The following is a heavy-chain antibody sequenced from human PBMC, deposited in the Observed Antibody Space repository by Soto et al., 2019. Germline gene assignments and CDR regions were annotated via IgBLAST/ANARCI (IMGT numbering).Heavy chain of an antibody. CDR1: GFTFSTHA. J-gene: IGHJ4*02. V-gene: IGHV3-30-3*01. CDR2: VSFDGSNK. Sequence: QVQLVESGGGVVQPGRSLRLSCAASGFTFSTHAMHWVRQAPGKGLECVAIVSFDGSNKYYADSVKGRFTISRYNSKNTIYLQMSGLPPEDTAVYYCARDQSGITTTGGGRIDHWGQGTLVPVSS. CDR3: ARDQSGITTTGGGRIDH. D-gene: IGHD1-20*01.